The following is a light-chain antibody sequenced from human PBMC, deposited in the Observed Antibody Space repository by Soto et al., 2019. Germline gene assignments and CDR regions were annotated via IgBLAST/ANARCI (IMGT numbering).Light chain of an antibody. CDR1: SSDVGGYNY. Sequence: QSALTQPASVSGSPGQSITISCTGTSSDVGGYNYVSWYQQHPGEAPKLMIYDVSDRPSGVSNRFSASKSGNTASLTISGLQPEDEADYFCCPYTSSSTPWVFGTGTKVTVL. V-gene: IGLV2-14*03. J-gene: IGLJ1*01. CDR3: CPYTSSSTPWV. CDR2: DVS.